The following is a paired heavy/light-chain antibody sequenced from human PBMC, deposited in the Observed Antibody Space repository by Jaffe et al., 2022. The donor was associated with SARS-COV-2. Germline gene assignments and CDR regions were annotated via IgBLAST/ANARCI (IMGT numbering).Light chain of an antibody. CDR1: NSNIGSNY. CDR3: GTWDSRLSAYV. Sequence: QSVLTQPPSVSAAPGQKVTISCSGSNSNIGSNYVSWYQQFPGTAPKFLIYENNKRPSGIPDRFSGSKSGTSATLGITGLQTGDEADYYCGTWDSRLSAYVLGTGTKVTVL. CDR2: ENN. V-gene: IGLV1-51*02. J-gene: IGLJ1*01.
Heavy chain of an antibody. J-gene: IGHJ6*02. D-gene: IGHD5-12*01. CDR3: AKEEMARISNYYYGMAV. CDR1: GFTFNNYG. Sequence: QVQVVESGGGVVQPGRSLRLSCVASGFTFNNYGIHWVRQAPGKGLEWVAVISYDGINKYYADSVKGRITISRDNSMNTLYLQMNSLRPEDTAVYYCAKEEMARISNYYYGMAVWGQGTTVTVSS. V-gene: IGHV3-30*18. CDR2: ISYDGINK.